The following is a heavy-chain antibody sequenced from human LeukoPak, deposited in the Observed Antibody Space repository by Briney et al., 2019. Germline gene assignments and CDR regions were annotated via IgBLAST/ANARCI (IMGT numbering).Heavy chain of an antibody. CDR2: ISGSGGST. CDR1: GFTFSSYA. CDR3: AKKESSSSWYDHFDY. J-gene: IGHJ4*02. Sequence: GGSLRLSCAASGFTFSSYAMSWVRQAPGKGLEWVSAISGSGGSTYYADSVKGGFTISRDNSKNTLYLQMNSLRAEDTAVYYCAKKESSSSWYDHFDYWGRGSLVTVSS. V-gene: IGHV3-23*01. D-gene: IGHD6-13*01.